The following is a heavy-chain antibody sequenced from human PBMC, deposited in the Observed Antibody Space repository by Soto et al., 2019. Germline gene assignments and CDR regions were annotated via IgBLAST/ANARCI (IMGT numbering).Heavy chain of an antibody. CDR3: ATPHDYRGFDP. CDR1: GGTSSRDI. CDR2: IIPILGMA. Sequence: QVQLVQSGAKVKKPGSSVKVSCKASGGTSSRDIISWVRQAPGQGLEWMGRIIPILGMANYAQKFQGRVSITADKSTSTAYMELSSLRSEDTAVYYCATPHDYRGFDPWGQGTLVTVSS. D-gene: IGHD4-4*01. J-gene: IGHJ5*02. V-gene: IGHV1-69*02.